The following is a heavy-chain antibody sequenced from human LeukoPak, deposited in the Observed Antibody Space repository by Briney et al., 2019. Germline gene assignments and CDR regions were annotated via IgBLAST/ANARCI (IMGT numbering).Heavy chain of an antibody. CDR1: VFPFSRTS. Sequence: PGGSLRLSCAASVFPFSRTSMTWVRQAPGKGLEWVSTISPSGGSTFYADSVKGRFTLSRDNSKNTLFLQMNILRAADTALYYCSVQPVEVAGGMNSRGQGALVTVSS. D-gene: IGHD6-19*01. CDR3: SVQPVEVAGGMNS. CDR2: ISPSGGST. J-gene: IGHJ5*01. V-gene: IGHV3-23*01.